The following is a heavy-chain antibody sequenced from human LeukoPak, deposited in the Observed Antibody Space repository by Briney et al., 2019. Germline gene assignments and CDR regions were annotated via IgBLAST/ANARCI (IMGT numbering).Heavy chain of an antibody. Sequence: ASVKVSCKASGYTFTSYGISWVRQAPGQGLEWMGWISAYNGNTNYAQKLQGRVTMTTDTSTSTAYMELRSLRSDDTAVYYCARDRTEDDFWSGYYANDAFDIWGQGTMVTVSS. CDR2: ISAYNGNT. D-gene: IGHD3-3*01. J-gene: IGHJ3*02. V-gene: IGHV1-18*01. CDR1: GYTFTSYG. CDR3: ARDRTEDDFWSGYYANDAFDI.